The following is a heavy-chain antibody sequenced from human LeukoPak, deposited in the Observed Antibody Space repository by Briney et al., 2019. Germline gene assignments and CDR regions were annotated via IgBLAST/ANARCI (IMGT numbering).Heavy chain of an antibody. CDR2: IYYSGST. V-gene: IGHV4-39*07. CDR3: ARGEFVVVPAAIRGDY. Sequence: SETLSLTCTVSGGSISSSSYYWGWIRQPPGKGLEWIGSIYYSGSTYYNPSLKSRVTISVDTSKNQFSLKLSSVTAADTAVYYCARGEFVVVPAAIRGDYWGQGTLVTVSS. CDR1: GGSISSSSYY. D-gene: IGHD2-2*02. J-gene: IGHJ4*02.